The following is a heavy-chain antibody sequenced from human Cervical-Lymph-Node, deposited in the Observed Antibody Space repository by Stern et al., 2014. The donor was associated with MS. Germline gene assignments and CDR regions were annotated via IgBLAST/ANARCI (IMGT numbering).Heavy chain of an antibody. CDR1: GYTFTSYA. J-gene: IGHJ5*02. D-gene: IGHD3-10*01. CDR3: ARDMVRGVPQDWFDP. CDR2: INAGNGNT. Sequence: QVQLVQSGAEVKKPGASVKVSCKASGYTFTSYAMHWVRQAPGQRLEWMGWINAGNGNTKYSQKFQGRVTITRDTSASTAYMELSSLRSEDTAVYYCARDMVRGVPQDWFDPWGQGTLVTVSS. V-gene: IGHV1-3*01.